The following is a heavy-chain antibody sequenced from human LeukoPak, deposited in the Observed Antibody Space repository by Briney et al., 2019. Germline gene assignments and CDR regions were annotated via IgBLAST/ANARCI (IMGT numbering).Heavy chain of an antibody. CDR3: ARDYASDY. CDR1: GVTFSSYA. Sequence: PGGSLRLSCAASGVTFSSYAMSWVRQAPGKGLEWVSYISRSGDTIYFADSVKGRFTISRDNAKNSLYLQMSSLRAEDTAVYYCARDYASDYWGQGTLVTVSS. CDR2: ISRSGDTI. D-gene: IGHD3-10*01. J-gene: IGHJ4*02. V-gene: IGHV3-48*03.